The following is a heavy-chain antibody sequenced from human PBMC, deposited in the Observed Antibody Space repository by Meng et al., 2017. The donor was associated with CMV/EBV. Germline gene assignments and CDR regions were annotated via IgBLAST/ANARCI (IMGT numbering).Heavy chain of an antibody. V-gene: IGHV4-4*07. CDR2: IYTSGST. CDR1: GGSISSYC. Sequence: VLLPEAGAGVVWRSKTVSITCTVSGGSISSYCWSWIRQPAAKGLEWIGRIYTSGSTNYNPSLKSRVTMSVDTSKNQFSLKLSSVTAAATAVYYCARNQPSRGWSHEDYWGQGTLVTVSS. CDR3: ARNQPSRGWSHEDY. D-gene: IGHD2-15*01. J-gene: IGHJ4*02.